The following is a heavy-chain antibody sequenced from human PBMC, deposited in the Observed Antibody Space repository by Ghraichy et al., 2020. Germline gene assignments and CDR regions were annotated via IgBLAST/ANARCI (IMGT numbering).Heavy chain of an antibody. Sequence: GGSLRLSCAASGFTVSSNYMSWVRQAPGKGLEWVSVIYSGGSTYYADSVKGRFTISRDNSKNTLYLQMNSLRAEDTAVYYCAREACYYSFDYWGQGTLVTVSS. CDR3: AREACYYSFDY. CDR1: GFTVSSNY. D-gene: IGHD3-10*01. CDR2: IYSGGST. V-gene: IGHV3-53*01. J-gene: IGHJ4*02.